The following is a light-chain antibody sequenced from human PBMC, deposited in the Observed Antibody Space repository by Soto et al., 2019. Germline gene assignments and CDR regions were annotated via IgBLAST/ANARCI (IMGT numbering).Light chain of an antibody. CDR2: DVS. CDR3: SSFTTTSSLVL. V-gene: IGLV2-14*01. J-gene: IGLJ2*01. Sequence: QSALTQPASVSGSPGQSITITCTGTSSDVGNYDYVSWYQQHPGKAPKLIIYDVSDRPSGVSDRFSGSKAGNTASLTISGLQAEDEADYYCSSFTTTSSLVLFGGGTKLPVL. CDR1: SSDVGNYDY.